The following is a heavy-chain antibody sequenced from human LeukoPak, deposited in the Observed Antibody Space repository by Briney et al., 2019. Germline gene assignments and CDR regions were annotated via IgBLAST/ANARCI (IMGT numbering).Heavy chain of an antibody. J-gene: IGHJ4*02. V-gene: IGHV3-23*01. Sequence: GGTLRLSCGASGFTFSSYAMSWVRQAPGKGLEWVSAISGSGGSTYYADSVKGRFTISRDNSKNTLYLQMNSLRAGDTALYYCAKESLRGHSYGFDNWGQGTLVTVSS. CDR1: GFTFSSYA. D-gene: IGHD5-18*01. CDR3: AKESLRGHSYGFDN. CDR2: ISGSGGST.